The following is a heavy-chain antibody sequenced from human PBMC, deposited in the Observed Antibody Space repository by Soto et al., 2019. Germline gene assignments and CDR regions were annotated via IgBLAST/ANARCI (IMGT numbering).Heavy chain of an antibody. CDR3: ARERDYGGNRPFDY. D-gene: IGHD2-15*01. CDR2: ISSSSSTI. Sequence: GESLKISCAASGFTFSSYSMNWVRQAPGKGLEWVSYISSSSSTIYYADSVKGRFTISRDNAKNSLYLQMNSLRDEDTAVYYCARERDYGGNRPFDYWGQGTLVTVSS. J-gene: IGHJ4*02. V-gene: IGHV3-48*02. CDR1: GFTFSSYS.